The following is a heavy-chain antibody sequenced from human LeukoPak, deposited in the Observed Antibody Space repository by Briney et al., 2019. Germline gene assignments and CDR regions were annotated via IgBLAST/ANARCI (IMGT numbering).Heavy chain of an antibody. J-gene: IGHJ4*02. Sequence: GGSLRLSCAASGYTFSSCAMTWVRQAPGKGLEWVASITGGGTRTYYTDSVKGRFTISRDNSKNTLYLQMNSLRADETAIYYCASRPRADMGPLDYWGQGTLVTVST. CDR1: GYTFSSCA. D-gene: IGHD1-14*01. CDR3: ASRPRADMGPLDY. CDR2: ITGGGTRT. V-gene: IGHV3-23*01.